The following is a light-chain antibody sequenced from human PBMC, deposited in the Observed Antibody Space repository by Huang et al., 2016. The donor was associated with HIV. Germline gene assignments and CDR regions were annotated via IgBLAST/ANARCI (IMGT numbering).Light chain of an antibody. CDR1: QTISRY. Sequence: DIQMTQSPSSLSASVGDRVTITCRASQTISRYLNWYQQKPGKAPKLLIYTASNLQSAVPSRFSGSGSETNFTLTISSLQSEDFATYYCQQTFIALRTFGRGSKLEVK. V-gene: IGKV1-39*01. CDR3: QQTFIALRT. CDR2: TAS. J-gene: IGKJ1*01.